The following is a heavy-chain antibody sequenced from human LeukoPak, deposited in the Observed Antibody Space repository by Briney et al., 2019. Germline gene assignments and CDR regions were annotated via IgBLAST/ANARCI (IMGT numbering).Heavy chain of an antibody. Sequence: NPGGSLRLSCAASGFTFSSYSMSWVRQAPGKGLEWVSAISGSGGSTYYADSVKGRFTISRDNSKNTLYLQMNSLRAEDTAVYYCTGSSWQQLVTGTGGYFDYWGQGTLVTVSS. CDR1: GFTFSSYS. V-gene: IGHV3-23*01. CDR2: ISGSGGST. D-gene: IGHD6-13*01. CDR3: TGSSWQQLVTGTGGYFDY. J-gene: IGHJ4*02.